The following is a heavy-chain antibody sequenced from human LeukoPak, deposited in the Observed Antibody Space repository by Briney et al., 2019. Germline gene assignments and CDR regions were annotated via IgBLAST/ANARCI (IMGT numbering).Heavy chain of an antibody. J-gene: IGHJ4*02. V-gene: IGHV3-23*01. Sequence: PGGSLRLSCTASGFTFNNYAMSWVRQSPGKGLEWVSTISGGGASTYYADSVEGRFTISRDNSKNTLYLQMNTLRAEDTAVYYCAKDARFFWYFDYWGQGTLVTVSS. CDR2: ISGGGAST. CDR1: GFTFNNYA. D-gene: IGHD2/OR15-2a*01. CDR3: AKDARFFWYFDY.